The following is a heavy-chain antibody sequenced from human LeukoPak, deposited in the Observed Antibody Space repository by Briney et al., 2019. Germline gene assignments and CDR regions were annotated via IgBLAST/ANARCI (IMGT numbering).Heavy chain of an antibody. CDR1: GGSISSGGYY. J-gene: IGHJ5*02. Sequence: SQTLSLTCTVSGGSISSGGYYWSWIRQPPGKGLEWIGEINHSGSTNYNPSLKSRVTISVDTSKNQFSLKLSSVTAADTAVYYCARVGAYSSSLLRINWFDPWGQGTLVTVSS. CDR3: ARVGAYSSSLLRINWFDP. D-gene: IGHD6-13*01. V-gene: IGHV4-30-2*01. CDR2: INHSGST.